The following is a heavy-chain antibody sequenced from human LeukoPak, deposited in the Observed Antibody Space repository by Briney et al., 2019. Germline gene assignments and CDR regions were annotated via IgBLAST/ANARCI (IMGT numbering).Heavy chain of an antibody. D-gene: IGHD3/OR15-3a*01. J-gene: IGHJ4*02. CDR2: ISGGAENT. CDR1: GLTFSNFA. CDR3: ATYDVMNGCLDY. V-gene: IGHV3-23*01. Sequence: GSLRLSCAVSGLTFSNFAMAWVRQAPGKGLDWVAGISGGAENTYYGDSAKGRFTISRDNSKNTVGLEMNSLRAEDTAVYFCATYDVMNGCLDYWGQGAQVTVSS.